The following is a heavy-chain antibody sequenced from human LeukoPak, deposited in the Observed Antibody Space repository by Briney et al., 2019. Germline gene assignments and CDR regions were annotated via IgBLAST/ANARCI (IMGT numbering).Heavy chain of an antibody. D-gene: IGHD3-22*01. CDR2: IKQDGSAK. CDR1: GCTFSSYW. CDR3: AQEHVDSSGYYYVPNWFDP. V-gene: IGHV3-7*01. J-gene: IGHJ5*02. Sequence: GGSLRLSCTASGCTFSSYWMSWVRQAPGKGLEWVANIKQDGSAKYYVDSVKDRFTISRDNAKNSLYLQMNSLRAEDTAVYYCAQEHVDSSGYYYVPNWFDPWGQGTLVIVSS.